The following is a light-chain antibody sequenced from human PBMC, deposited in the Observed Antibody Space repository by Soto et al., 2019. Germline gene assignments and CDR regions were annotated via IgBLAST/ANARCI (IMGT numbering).Light chain of an antibody. V-gene: IGKV3-20*01. CDR1: QTISNNY. Sequence: EIVLTQSPGTLTLSAGESAALSCRASQTISNNYLVWYRQKPGQAPRLLIYAVSSRAAGIPDRFSGSGSGTDFALTIARLEPEDSAVYYCQQHSTSPWTFGQGTRVEI. CDR3: QQHSTSPWT. CDR2: AVS. J-gene: IGKJ1*01.